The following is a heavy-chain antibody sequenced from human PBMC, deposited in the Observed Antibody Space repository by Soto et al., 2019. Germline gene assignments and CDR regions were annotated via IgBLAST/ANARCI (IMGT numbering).Heavy chain of an antibody. D-gene: IGHD6-19*01. CDR2: ISGSGGTI. Sequence: EVQLVESGGGMVQPGGSLRVSCAASGFTLSSYSMHWVRQAPGKGLEWVSYISGSGGTIYYADSVKGRFTISRDNAENSLSAQMNSLRDDDTAVYFCARETGLRSSGWSYYFDFWGQGTRVTVTS. CDR3: ARETGLRSSGWSYYFDF. CDR1: GFTLSSYS. V-gene: IGHV3-48*02. J-gene: IGHJ4*02.